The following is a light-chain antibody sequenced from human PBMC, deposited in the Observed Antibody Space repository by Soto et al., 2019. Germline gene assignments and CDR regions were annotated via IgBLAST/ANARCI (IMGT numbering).Light chain of an antibody. CDR2: DDS. V-gene: IGLV3-21*02. J-gene: IGLJ3*02. Sequence: SYELTQPPSVSVAPGQTARLTCGGNNIGSKSVHWYQQKPGQAPVLVVFDDSDRPSGIPERFSGSNSGNIATLTITRVEAGDEADFYCQVWDTSSDPPKWVFGGGTKLTVL. CDR3: QVWDTSSDPPKWV. CDR1: NIGSKS.